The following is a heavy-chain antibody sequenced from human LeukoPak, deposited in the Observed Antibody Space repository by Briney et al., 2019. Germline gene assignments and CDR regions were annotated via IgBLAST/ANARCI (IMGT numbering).Heavy chain of an antibody. V-gene: IGHV3-30*02. D-gene: IGHD3-22*01. CDR3: ANSADYYYDTSGYMDY. CDR1: GFTFSRYG. J-gene: IGHJ4*02. Sequence: PGGSLRLSCAASGFTFSRYGMHWVRQAPGKGLEWVAFIRYDATNEYYADSVKGRFTISRDNSKNTVYLQMNSLRAEDTAVYYCANSADYYYDTSGYMDYWGQGTLVIVSS. CDR2: IRYDATNE.